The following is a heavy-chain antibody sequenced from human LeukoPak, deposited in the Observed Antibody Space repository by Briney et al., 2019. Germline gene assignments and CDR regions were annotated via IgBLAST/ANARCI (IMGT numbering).Heavy chain of an antibody. Sequence: SSETLSLTCTVSGGSISSYYWSWIRQPPGKGLEWIGYIYYSGSTNYNPSLKSRVTISVDRSKNQFSLKLSSVTAADTAVYYCARELVPAAMVYYFDYWGQGTLVTVSS. V-gene: IGHV4-59*12. D-gene: IGHD2-2*01. CDR3: ARELVPAAMVYYFDY. CDR2: IYYSGST. J-gene: IGHJ4*02. CDR1: GGSISSYY.